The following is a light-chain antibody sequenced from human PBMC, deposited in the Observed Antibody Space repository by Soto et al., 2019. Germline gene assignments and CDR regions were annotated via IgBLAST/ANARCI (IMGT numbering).Light chain of an antibody. V-gene: IGKV3-20*01. J-gene: IGKJ3*01. CDR3: QQYGSSPLFP. CDR1: QRVISDY. CDR2: GAS. Sequence: EIVLTRSPGTLSLSPGERATLSCRASQRVISDYLAWYQQKPGQAPRLLIYGASNRATGIPDRFSGSGSGTDFTLTIITLEPEDFAVYYCQQYGSSPLFPFGPGTTVDIK.